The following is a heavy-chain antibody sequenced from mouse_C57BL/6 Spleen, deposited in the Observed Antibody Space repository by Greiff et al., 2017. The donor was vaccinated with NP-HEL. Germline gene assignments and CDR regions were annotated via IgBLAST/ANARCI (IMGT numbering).Heavy chain of an antibody. V-gene: IGHV1-15*01. CDR1: GYTFTDYE. J-gene: IGHJ3*01. CDR2: IDPETGGT. CDR3: TRRLYGNPGFAY. Sequence: QVQLQQSGAELVRPGASVTLSCKASGYTFTDYEMHWVKQTPVHGLEWIGAIDPETGGTAYNQKFKGKAILTADKSSSTAYMELRSLTSEDSAVYYCTRRLYGNPGFAYWGQGTLVTVSA. D-gene: IGHD2-10*02.